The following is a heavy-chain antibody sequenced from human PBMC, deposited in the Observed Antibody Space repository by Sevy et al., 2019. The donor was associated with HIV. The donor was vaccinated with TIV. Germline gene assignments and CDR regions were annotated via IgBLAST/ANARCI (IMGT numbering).Heavy chain of an antibody. J-gene: IGHJ6*02. D-gene: IGHD3-3*01. CDR2: ISSSSYI. CDR3: AREGRSVFGVARGGYYYYGMDV. Sequence: GGSLRLSCAASGFTFSSYSMNWVRQAPGKGLEWVSSISSSSYIYYADSVKGRFTISRDNAKNSLYLQMNSLRAEDTAVYYCAREGRSVFGVARGGYYYYGMDVWGQGTTVTVSS. V-gene: IGHV3-21*01. CDR1: GFTFSSYS.